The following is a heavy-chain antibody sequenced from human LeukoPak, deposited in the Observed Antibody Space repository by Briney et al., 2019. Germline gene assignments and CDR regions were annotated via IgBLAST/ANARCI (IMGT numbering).Heavy chain of an antibody. D-gene: IGHD3-22*01. CDR3: ARDLGSYYDSSGYYLHDAFDI. CDR1: GYTFTSYY. Sequence: GASVKVSCKASGYTFTSYYMHWVRQAPGQGLEWMGIINPSGGSTSYAQKFQGRVTMTRDTSTSTVYMELSSLRSEDTAVYYCARDLGSYYDSSGYYLHDAFDIWGQGTMVTVSS. J-gene: IGHJ3*02. CDR2: INPSGGST. V-gene: IGHV1-46*01.